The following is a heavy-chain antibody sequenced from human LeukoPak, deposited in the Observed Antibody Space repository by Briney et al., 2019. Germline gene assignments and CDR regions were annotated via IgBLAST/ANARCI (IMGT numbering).Heavy chain of an antibody. CDR1: GFTFSSYA. V-gene: IGHV4-39*01. CDR2: IYYSGST. J-gene: IGHJ6*02. D-gene: IGHD3-22*01. Sequence: GSLRLSCAASGFTFSSYAMSWVRQAPGKGLEWIGSIYYSGSTYYNPSLKSRVTISVDTSKNQFSLKLSSVTAADTAVYYCARSYDSSGFYGMDVWGQGTTVTVSS. CDR3: ARSYDSSGFYGMDV.